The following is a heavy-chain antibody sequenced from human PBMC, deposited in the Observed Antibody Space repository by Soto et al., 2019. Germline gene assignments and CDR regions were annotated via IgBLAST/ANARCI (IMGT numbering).Heavy chain of an antibody. CDR3: AEIAAPLYYYYGMDV. J-gene: IGHJ6*02. CDR2: IITGSGST. CDR1: GFTFTTYA. Sequence: GGSLRLSCAASGFTFTTYAMTWVRQAPGKGLEWVSSIITGSGSTYYADPVKGRFTISRDITKSTLYLQMNSLRAEDTAVYYCAEIAAPLYYYYGMDVWGQGTTVTVSS. D-gene: IGHD6-6*01. V-gene: IGHV3-23*01.